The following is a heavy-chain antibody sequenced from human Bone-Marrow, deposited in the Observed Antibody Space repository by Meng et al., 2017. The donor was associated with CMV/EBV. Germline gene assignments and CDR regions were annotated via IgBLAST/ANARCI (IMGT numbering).Heavy chain of an antibody. V-gene: IGHV1-2*02. D-gene: IGHD6-6*01. Sequence: ASVKVSCKASGYTFTGYYMHWVRQAPGQGLEWMGWINPNSGGTNYAQKFQGRVTMTRDTSISTAYMELSRLRSDDTAVYYCARDRIAARRAGELDYYYYGMDVWGQGTTVNVSS. CDR3: ARDRIAARRAGELDYYYYGMDV. J-gene: IGHJ6*02. CDR1: GYTFTGYY. CDR2: INPNSGGT.